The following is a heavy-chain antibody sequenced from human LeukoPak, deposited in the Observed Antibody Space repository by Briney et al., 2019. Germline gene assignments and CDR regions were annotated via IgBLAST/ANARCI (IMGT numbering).Heavy chain of an antibody. J-gene: IGHJ4*02. D-gene: IGHD3-3*01. CDR1: GGSISSSSYY. V-gene: IGHV4-39*07. CDR3: ARDVTIFGVEPTTDFDY. Sequence: SETLSLTCTVSGGSISSSSYYWGWIRQPPGKGLEWIGSIYYSGSTYYNPSLKSRVTISVDTSKNQFSLKLSSVTAADTAVYYCARDVTIFGVEPTTDFDYWGQGTLVTVSS. CDR2: IYYSGST.